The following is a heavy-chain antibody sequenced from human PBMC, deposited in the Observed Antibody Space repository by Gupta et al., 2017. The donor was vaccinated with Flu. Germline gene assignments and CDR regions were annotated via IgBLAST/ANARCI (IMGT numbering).Heavy chain of an antibody. D-gene: IGHD2/OR15-2a*01. V-gene: IGHV3-13*05. Sequence: EVQLVDSGGGLVQPGGSMRLSCAASGFTFSLYDMHWVRQSPGAGLEWASVIGVAVGHFLPAAEKARFPIPKEKDRVAGMFRISRLRQGDRVSNSFLRRFGSAIIAWGYFALCGPGFFVTVSS. CDR3: LRRFGSAIIAWGYFAL. CDR1: GFTFSLYD. CDR2: IGVAVGH. J-gene: IGHJ4*03.